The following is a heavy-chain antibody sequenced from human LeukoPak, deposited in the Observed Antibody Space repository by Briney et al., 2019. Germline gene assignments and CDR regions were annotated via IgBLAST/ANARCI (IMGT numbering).Heavy chain of an antibody. D-gene: IGHD6-25*01. J-gene: IGHJ3*02. CDR1: GGSISSYY. Sequence: KPSETLSLTCTVSGGSISSYYWSWIRQPAGKGLEWIGRIYTSGSTNYNPSLKSRVTMSVDTSKNQISLKVNSVTAADTAVYYCARVTSATRIVDNWGQGTMVTVSS. V-gene: IGHV4-4*07. CDR2: IYTSGST. CDR3: ARVTSATRIVDN.